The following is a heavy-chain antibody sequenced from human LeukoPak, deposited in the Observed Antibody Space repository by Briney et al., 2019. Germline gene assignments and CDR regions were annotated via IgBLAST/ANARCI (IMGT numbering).Heavy chain of an antibody. Sequence: GASVKVSCKASGYTFTSYDINWVRQATGQGLEWMGWMNPNSGNTGYAQRFQGRVTMTRNTSISTAYMELSSLRSEDTAVYYCARVMSGYSYGSFYYYYMDVWGRGTTVTVSS. D-gene: IGHD5-18*01. J-gene: IGHJ6*03. V-gene: IGHV1-8*01. CDR3: ARVMSGYSYGSFYYYYMDV. CDR2: MNPNSGNT. CDR1: GYTFTSYD.